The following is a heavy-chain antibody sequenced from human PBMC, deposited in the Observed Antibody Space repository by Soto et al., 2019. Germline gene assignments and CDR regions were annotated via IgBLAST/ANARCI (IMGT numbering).Heavy chain of an antibody. CDR2: ISTYDGNT. CDR1: GYSFTIYG. J-gene: IGHJ4*02. V-gene: IGHV1-18*01. CDR3: ARDRGRACIGGSCPFGY. Sequence: ASVKVSCKASGYSFTIYGITWVRQAPGQGLGWMGWISTYDGNTNYAQNFQGRVSMARDTSTSTAYMELRSLRSDDTAVYYCARDRGRACIGGSCPFGYGGRGTLVAV. D-gene: IGHD2-15*01.